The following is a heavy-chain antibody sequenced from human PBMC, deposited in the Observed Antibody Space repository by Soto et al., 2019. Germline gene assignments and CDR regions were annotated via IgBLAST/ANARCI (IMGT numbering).Heavy chain of an antibody. CDR3: AKDRGIQMKYYYYYGMDV. J-gene: IGHJ6*02. Sequence: GGSLRLSCAASGFTFSSYGMHWVRQAPGKGLEWVALISYDGSKKYYADSVKGRITISRDNSKNTLYLQMNSLRAEDTAVYYCAKDRGIQMKYYYYYGMDVWGQGTTVTVS. CDR2: ISYDGSKK. D-gene: IGHD5-18*01. CDR1: GFTFSSYG. V-gene: IGHV3-30*18.